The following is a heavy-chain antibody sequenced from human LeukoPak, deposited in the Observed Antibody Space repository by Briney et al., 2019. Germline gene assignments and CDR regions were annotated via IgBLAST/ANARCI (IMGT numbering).Heavy chain of an antibody. J-gene: IGHJ4*02. CDR1: GGSISSYY. CDR2: INHSGST. D-gene: IGHD5-18*01. V-gene: IGHV4-34*01. Sequence: SETLSLTCTVSGGSISSYYWSWIRQPPGKGLEWIGEINHSGSTNYNPSLKSRVTISVDTSKNQFSLNLSSVTAADTAVYFCARGRYSFGYWGQGTLVTVSS. CDR3: ARGRYSFGY.